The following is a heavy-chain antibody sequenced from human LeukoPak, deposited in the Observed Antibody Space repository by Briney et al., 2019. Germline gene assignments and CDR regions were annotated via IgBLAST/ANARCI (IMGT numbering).Heavy chain of an antibody. CDR2: IIPIFGTA. D-gene: IGHD3-22*01. CDR3: ARAVYYYDSSGYYPARYYYYYGMDV. J-gene: IGHJ6*02. Sequence: SVKVSCKASGGTFSSYAISWVRQAPGRGLEWMGGIIPIFGTANYAQKFQGRVTITADESTSTAYMELSSLRSEDTAVYYCARAVYYYDSSGYYPARYYYYYGMDVWGQGTTVTVSS. CDR1: GGTFSSYA. V-gene: IGHV1-69*13.